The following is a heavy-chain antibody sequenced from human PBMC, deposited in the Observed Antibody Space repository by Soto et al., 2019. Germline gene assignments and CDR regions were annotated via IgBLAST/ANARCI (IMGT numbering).Heavy chain of an antibody. Sequence: EVRLLQSGGGLVQPGGSLRLSCAASVFTVSNFGMTWVRQAPGKGLEWVSGIGVSGGSTFYADSVKGRFTISRDSSKNTLYLEMNSLRDEDTAIYYCAKDKYYDWGQGTLGTVSS. J-gene: IGHJ4*02. D-gene: IGHD3-16*01. CDR2: IGVSGGST. CDR3: AKDKYYD. V-gene: IGHV3-23*01. CDR1: VFTVSNFG.